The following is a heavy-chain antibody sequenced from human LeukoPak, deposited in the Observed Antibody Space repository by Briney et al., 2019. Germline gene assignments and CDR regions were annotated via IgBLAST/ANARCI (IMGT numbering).Heavy chain of an antibody. D-gene: IGHD5-12*01. V-gene: IGHV1-8*01. CDR2: MNPNSGNT. CDR1: GYTFTSYD. Sequence: GASVKVSCKASGYTFTSYDINWVRQATGQGLEWMGWMNPNSGNTGYAQKFQGRVTMTRNTSISTAYMELSSLRSEDTAVYYCARPIVATIMGPYNWFDPWGQGTLVTVSS. CDR3: ARPIVATIMGPYNWFDP. J-gene: IGHJ5*02.